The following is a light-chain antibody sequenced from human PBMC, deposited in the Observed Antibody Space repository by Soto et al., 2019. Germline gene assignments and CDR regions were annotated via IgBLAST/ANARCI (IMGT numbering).Light chain of an antibody. CDR1: QSVSSN. Sequence: EKVMTQSPATLSVSPGERATLSCRASQSVSSNLAWYQQKPGQAPRLLIYDASTRATGIPARFSGSGSGTAFTLTISSQQTEDLAVYYCQQYDDWHETFGQGTKVEIK. V-gene: IGKV3-15*01. CDR2: DAS. J-gene: IGKJ1*01. CDR3: QQYDDWHET.